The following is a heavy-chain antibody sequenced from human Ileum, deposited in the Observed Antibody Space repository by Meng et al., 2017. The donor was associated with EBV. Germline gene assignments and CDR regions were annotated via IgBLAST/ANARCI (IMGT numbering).Heavy chain of an antibody. CDR1: GDSISSNNW. CDR3: ASGRDYAWHS. V-gene: IGHV4-4*02. CDR2: IYHSGST. D-gene: IGHD4-17*01. J-gene: IGHJ4*02. Sequence: QVQLRESGPGRGKPSGTLSLTCAVSGDSISSNNWWSWVRQPPGKGLEWIGEIYHSGSTNYNPSFKSRVTMSVDKSKNQISLNLSSVTAADTAVYYCASGRDYAWHSWGRGTLVTVSS.